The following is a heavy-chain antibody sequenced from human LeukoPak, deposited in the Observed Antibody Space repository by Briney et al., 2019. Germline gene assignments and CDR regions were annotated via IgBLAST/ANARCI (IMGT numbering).Heavy chain of an antibody. CDR2: ISIGGDTT. D-gene: IGHD3-22*01. CDR3: AKGNYYDSSGYYYEGAFDI. V-gene: IGHV3-23*01. Sequence: GGSLRLSCAASGFTFSSHGMCWVRQAPGRGLEWVSSISIGGDTTYSDSVKGRFTISRDNSKNTLYLLLDSLRAEDTAIYYCAKGNYYDSSGYYYEGAFDIWGQGTMVTVSS. J-gene: IGHJ3*02. CDR1: GFTFSSHG.